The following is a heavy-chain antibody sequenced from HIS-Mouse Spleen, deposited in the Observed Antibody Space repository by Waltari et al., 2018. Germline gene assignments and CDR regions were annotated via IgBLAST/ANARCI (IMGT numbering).Heavy chain of an antibody. J-gene: IGHJ4*02. CDR3: ARGPSAGTVALPSYYFDY. CDR2: INHSGSP. D-gene: IGHD1-26*01. CDR1: GGSFSGYY. Sequence: QVQLQQWGAGLLKPSETLSLTCAVYGGSFSGYYCSWIRQPPGKGLEWIGEINHSGSPSSNPSLKSRVTISVDTSKNQFSLKLSSVTAADTAVYYCARGPSAGTVALPSYYFDYWGQGTLVTVSS. V-gene: IGHV4-34*01.